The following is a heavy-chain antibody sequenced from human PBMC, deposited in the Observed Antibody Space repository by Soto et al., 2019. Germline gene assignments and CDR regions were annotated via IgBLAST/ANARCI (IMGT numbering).Heavy chain of an antibody. V-gene: IGHV3-23*01. J-gene: IGHJ4*02. D-gene: IGHD4-17*01. CDR2: INGRGFST. CDR3: ARDPGDYPSDDFDY. Sequence: EVQLLESGGGFVQPGGSLRLSCAASGYTFSSYAMSWVRQSPGKWLEWVSTINGRGFSTYYADSVERRFTVSRDTSKNTLFLQLNSLSAENTAVYYCARDPGDYPSDDFDYWGQGTLVSVSS. CDR1: GYTFSSYA.